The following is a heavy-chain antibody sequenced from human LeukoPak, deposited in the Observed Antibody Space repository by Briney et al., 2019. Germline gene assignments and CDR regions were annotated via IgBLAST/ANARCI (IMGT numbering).Heavy chain of an antibody. CDR3: ARRIAAAAAPYYFDY. D-gene: IGHD6-13*01. J-gene: IGHJ4*02. V-gene: IGHV3-21*01. CDR2: ISSSSSYI. Sequence: GGSLRLSCAASGFTFSSYSMNWVRQAPGKGLEWVSSISSSSSYIYYADSVKGRFTISRDNAKNSLYLQMNSLRAEDTAVYYCARRIAAAAAPYYFDYWGQGTLVTVSS. CDR1: GFTFSSYS.